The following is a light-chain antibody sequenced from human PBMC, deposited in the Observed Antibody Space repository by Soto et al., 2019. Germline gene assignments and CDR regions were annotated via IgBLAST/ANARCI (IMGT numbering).Light chain of an antibody. CDR2: EVS. CDR1: SSDVGSFNL. CDR3: CSYARSSTYV. V-gene: IGLV2-23*02. J-gene: IGLJ1*01. Sequence: QSVLTQPASVSGSPGQSITISCTGTSSDVGSFNLVSWYEQHPGKAPKLVIYEVSKRPSGVSNRFSGSKSGNTASLTISGLQAEDEADYYCCSYARSSTYVLGTGTKVTVL.